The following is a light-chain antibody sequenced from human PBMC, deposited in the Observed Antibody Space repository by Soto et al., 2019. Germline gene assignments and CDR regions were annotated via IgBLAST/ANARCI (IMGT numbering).Light chain of an antibody. CDR3: QTWGTARV. J-gene: IGLJ3*02. CDR1: SGHSSYA. V-gene: IGLV4-69*01. CDR2: LNSDGRH. Sequence: QPVLTQSPSASASLGASVKLTCTLSSGHSSYAIAWHQQQPEKGPRYLMKLNSDGRHSKGDGIPDRFSGSSSGAERYLTISRLQSEDEADYYCQTWGTARVFGGGTKLTVL.